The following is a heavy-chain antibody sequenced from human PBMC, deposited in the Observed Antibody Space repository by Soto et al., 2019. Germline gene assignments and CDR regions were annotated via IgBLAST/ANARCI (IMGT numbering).Heavy chain of an antibody. CDR2: ISYDGSNK. CDR3: ARSRRGGPYNWFGP. J-gene: IGHJ5*02. CDR1: GFTFSSYA. D-gene: IGHD2-15*01. V-gene: IGHV3-30-3*01. Sequence: GGSLRLSCAASGFTFSSYAMHWVRQAPGKGLEWVAVISYDGSNKYYADSVKGRFTISRDNSKNTLYLQMNSLRAEDTAVYYCARSRRGGPYNWFGPWGPGTLVTVSS.